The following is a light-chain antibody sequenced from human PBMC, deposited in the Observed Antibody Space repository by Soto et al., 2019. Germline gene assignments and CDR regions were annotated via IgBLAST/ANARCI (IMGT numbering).Light chain of an antibody. V-gene: IGKV4-1*01. Sequence: DIVMIQSPDSLAVSLGQRATINFKSSQSVLSNSNNKHCLAWYQQKPGQPPKLLIYWASTRESRVPDRFSGSGSGTDFTRTIHSLQAEDVAVYYCQQYYSTRSITFGQGTRLEIK. CDR2: WAS. CDR1: QSVLSNSNNKHC. CDR3: QQYYSTRSIT. J-gene: IGKJ5*01.